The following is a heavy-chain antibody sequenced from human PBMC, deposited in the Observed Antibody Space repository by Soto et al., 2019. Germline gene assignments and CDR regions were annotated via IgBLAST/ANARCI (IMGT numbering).Heavy chain of an antibody. J-gene: IGHJ3*02. V-gene: IGHV1-2*02. D-gene: IGHD3-3*01. CDR1: GYPVTAYY. CDR3: ARGGGVGVAGSAAFDM. Sequence: QLHLVQSRAVVKKPGASVTVSSSASGYPVTAYYMHWVRQAPGRGLEWMGGINPATGAAKYTQTFQGRVTMTRDTSTSTVFMELSGLTSEDTAVFYCARGGGVGVAGSAAFDMWGQGTLVTVSS. CDR2: INPATGAA.